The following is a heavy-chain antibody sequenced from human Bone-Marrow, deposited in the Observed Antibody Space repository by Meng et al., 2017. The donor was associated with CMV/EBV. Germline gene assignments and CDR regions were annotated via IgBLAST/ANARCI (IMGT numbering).Heavy chain of an antibody. D-gene: IGHD3-3*01. CDR3: ARHTIGVFSLAFEI. CDR1: GFTFSNYW. J-gene: IGHJ3*02. V-gene: IGHV3-74*01. Sequence: GESLKISCAAPGFTFSNYWMHWVRQAPGKGLVWVSRLSDDGTNTAYADSVKGRFTISRDNAKNTMYLQMNSLTAEDTAIYYCARHTIGVFSLAFEIWGQGALVTVSS. CDR2: LSDDGTNT.